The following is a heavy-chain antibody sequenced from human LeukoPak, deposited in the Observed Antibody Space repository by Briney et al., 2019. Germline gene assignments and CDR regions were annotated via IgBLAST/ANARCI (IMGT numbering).Heavy chain of an antibody. D-gene: IGHD3-9*01. V-gene: IGHV3-7*05. CDR2: IKQDGSDK. CDR3: ARGGYDILTGTSFFDP. J-gene: IGHJ5*02. CDR1: GFSFSNHW. Sequence: GGSLRLSCAASGFSFSNHWMTWVRQAPGKGLEWVANIKQDGSDKNHVDSVKGRFTNSRDNAKNSLYLQMNSLRADDTAVYYCARGGYDILTGTSFFDPWGQGTLVTVSS.